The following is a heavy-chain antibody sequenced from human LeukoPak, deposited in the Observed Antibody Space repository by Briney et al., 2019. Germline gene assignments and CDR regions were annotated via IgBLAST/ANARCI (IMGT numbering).Heavy chain of an antibody. CDR2: IYHSGST. CDR1: GGSISSSNW. V-gene: IGHV4-4*02. D-gene: IGHD3-10*01. J-gene: IGHJ5*02. CDR3: ATMVRGVIPWFDP. Sequence: SGTLSLTCAVSGGSISSSNWWSWVRQPPGQGLEWIGEIYHSGSTNCNPSLKSRVTISVDKSKNQFSLKLSSVTAADTAVYYCATMVRGVIPWFDPWGQGTLVTVSS.